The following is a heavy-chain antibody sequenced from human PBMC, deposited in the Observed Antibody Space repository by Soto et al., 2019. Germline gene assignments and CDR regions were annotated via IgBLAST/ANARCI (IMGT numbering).Heavy chain of an antibody. CDR3: ARDRSTYGGGGTGEVKENWFDP. D-gene: IGHD2-8*01. V-gene: IGHV4-59*01. CDR1: GGSISHYY. Sequence: PSETLSLTCTVSGGSISHYYWSWIRQSPGKGLELIGYAYYSGITDYNPSLKSRVTMSVDTSKNQVSLKLNSVTTADTAVYYCARDRSTYGGGGTGEVKENWFDPWGPGTLVTVSS. CDR2: AYYSGIT. J-gene: IGHJ5*02.